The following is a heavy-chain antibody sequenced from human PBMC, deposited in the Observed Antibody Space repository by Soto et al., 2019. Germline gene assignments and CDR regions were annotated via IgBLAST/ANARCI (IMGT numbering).Heavy chain of an antibody. J-gene: IGHJ4*02. D-gene: IGHD6-19*01. CDR3: AKGNTSGWYFFDY. V-gene: IGHV3-23*01. Sequence: GGSLRLCCEASGFTFSNCAMSWVRQAPGKGLEWVSGISGTGRSTFYADSVKDRFTISRDNSKNTVYLQMTSLRAEDTAVYYCAKGNTSGWYFFDYWGQGTLVTVSS. CDR2: ISGTGRST. CDR1: GFTFSNCA.